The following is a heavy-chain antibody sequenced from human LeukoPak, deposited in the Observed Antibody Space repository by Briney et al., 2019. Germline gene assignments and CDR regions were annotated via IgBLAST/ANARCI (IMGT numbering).Heavy chain of an antibody. Sequence: PGRSLSPSCAPSGSTVGSNYISSVSQPPRNWLEWVSVIYAAGTTSSAASVKGRFTISRDSSTNTLYLQMNSLRGEDTAGYYFAEGGAAICDYWGQGTLVTVSS. D-gene: IGHD2-2*01. CDR1: GSTVGSNY. CDR2: IYAAGTT. V-gene: IGHV3-66*01. J-gene: IGHJ4*02. CDR3: AEGGAAICDY.